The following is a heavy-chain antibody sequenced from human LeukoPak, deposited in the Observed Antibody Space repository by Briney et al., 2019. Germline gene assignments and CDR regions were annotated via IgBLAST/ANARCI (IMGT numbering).Heavy chain of an antibody. D-gene: IGHD3-22*01. V-gene: IGHV4-61*02. Sequence: PSETLSLTCTVSGDSISSGSYYWSWIRQPAGKGLEWIGRIYTSGSTNYDPSLKSRVTISVDTSKNQFSLKLSSVTAADTAVYYCARGLFYYDSSGYSNYFDYWGQGTLVTVSS. CDR3: ARGLFYYDSSGYSNYFDY. CDR2: IYTSGST. CDR1: GDSISSGSYY. J-gene: IGHJ4*02.